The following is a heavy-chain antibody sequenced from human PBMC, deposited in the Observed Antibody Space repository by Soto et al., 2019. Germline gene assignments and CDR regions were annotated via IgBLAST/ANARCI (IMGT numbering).Heavy chain of an antibody. J-gene: IGHJ4*02. CDR3: ARDAGGYDLGVDY. D-gene: IGHD5-12*01. Sequence: SETLSLTCTVSGGSISSGGYYWSWIRQHPGKGLEWIGYIYYSGSTYYNPSLKSRVTISVDTSKNQFSLKLSSVTAADTAVYYWARDAGGYDLGVDYWGQGTLVTVSS. CDR2: IYYSGST. CDR1: GGSISSGGYY. V-gene: IGHV4-31*03.